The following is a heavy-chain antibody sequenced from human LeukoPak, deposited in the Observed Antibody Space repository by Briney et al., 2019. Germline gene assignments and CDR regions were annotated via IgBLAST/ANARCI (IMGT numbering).Heavy chain of an antibody. CDR3: ARGAGTVTTTNSDY. D-gene: IGHD4-17*01. CDR1: GFTFEEYG. J-gene: IGHJ4*02. CDR2: INRNGGDT. V-gene: IGHV3-20*04. Sequence: AGGSLRLSCAASGFTFEEYGINWVRQVPGKGLEWVAGINRNGGDTGFGDSVRGRFTISRDNAKNSLYLQMNSLRAEDTAVYYCARGAGTVTTTNSDYWGQGTLVTVSS.